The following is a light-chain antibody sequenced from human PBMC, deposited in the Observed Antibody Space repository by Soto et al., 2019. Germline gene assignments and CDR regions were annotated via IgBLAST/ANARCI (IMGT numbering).Light chain of an antibody. Sequence: QSVLTQPPSASGSLGQSVTISCTGTSSDVGGYHYVSWYQQHPGKAPKLMIYEVNKRPSGVPDRFSGSKSGNTASLTVSGLQAEDESDYYCSSYAGSNNLVVFGGGTKLTVL. J-gene: IGLJ2*01. CDR1: SSDVGGYHY. V-gene: IGLV2-8*01. CDR2: EVN. CDR3: SSYAGSNNLVV.